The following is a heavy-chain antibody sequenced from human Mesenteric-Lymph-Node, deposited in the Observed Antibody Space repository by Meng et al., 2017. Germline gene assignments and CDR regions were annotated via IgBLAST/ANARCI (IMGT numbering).Heavy chain of an antibody. CDR2: INAASNMI. Sequence: GESLKISCAASGLTFSKYAMHWVRQAPGKGLEWVAGINAASNMIFYSESVKGRFTISRDNSNNLLFLQMNSLRTGDTAIYYCAKSSGWYDDRCFDIWGQGTMVTVSS. V-gene: IGHV3-23*01. D-gene: IGHD6-19*01. J-gene: IGHJ3*02. CDR1: GLTFSKYA. CDR3: AKSSGWYDDRCFDI.